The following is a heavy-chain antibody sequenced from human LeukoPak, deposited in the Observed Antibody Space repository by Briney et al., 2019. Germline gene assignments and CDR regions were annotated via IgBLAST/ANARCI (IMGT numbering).Heavy chain of an antibody. CDR1: GFTFSSYT. J-gene: IGHJ4*02. Sequence: GSLRLSCAASGFTFSSYTMSWVRQAPGKGLEWVSSISSDRTTIFYADSVKGRFTISRDNAQNSLYLQMNSLRDEDTAVYYCAGQKGMDYWGQGTLVTVSS. CDR3: AGQKGMDY. V-gene: IGHV3-48*02. CDR2: ISSDRTTI.